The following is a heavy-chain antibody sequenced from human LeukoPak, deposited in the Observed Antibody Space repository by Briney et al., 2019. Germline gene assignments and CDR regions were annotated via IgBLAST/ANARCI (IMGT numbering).Heavy chain of an antibody. CDR1: GFSLTTYG. J-gene: IGHJ4*02. V-gene: IGHV3-23*01. CDR2: IGGYDGST. CDR3: AKWNSDSSGYYRFDY. Sequence: PGGSLRLSCAASGFSLTTYGMSWVRQSPGKGLEWVSGIGGYDGSTYYADSLKGRFTISRDNSKNTLYLQMNSLRAEDTAVYYCAKWNSDSSGYYRFDYWGQGTLVTVSS. D-gene: IGHD3-22*01.